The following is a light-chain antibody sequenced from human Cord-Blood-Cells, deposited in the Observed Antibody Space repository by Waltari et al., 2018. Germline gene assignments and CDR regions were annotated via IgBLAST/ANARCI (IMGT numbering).Light chain of an antibody. CDR2: EDS. Sequence: QSALTQPASVSGSPGQSITLSCTGTSSDVGSYHLVPWYQQHPGKAPKLMIYEDSKRPSGVSNRFSGSKSGNTASLTISGLQAEDEADYYCCSYAGSSTYVFGTGTKVTVL. CDR1: SSDVGSYHL. CDR3: CSYAGSSTYV. V-gene: IGLV2-23*01. J-gene: IGLJ1*01.